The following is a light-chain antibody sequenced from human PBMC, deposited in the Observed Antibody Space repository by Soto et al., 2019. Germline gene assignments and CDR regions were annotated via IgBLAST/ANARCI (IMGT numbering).Light chain of an antibody. CDR2: EVT. CDR1: SSDVGAYDY. CDR3: LSYTGSSTSYV. J-gene: IGLJ1*01. Sequence: QSVLTQPASVSGSPGQSITVSCTGTSSDVGAYDYVSWYQHHPGKAPKLIIYEVTNRPSGVSNRFSGSKSGNTASLTISGLQAEDEADYYCLSYTGSSTSYVFGSGTKVTVL. V-gene: IGLV2-14*01.